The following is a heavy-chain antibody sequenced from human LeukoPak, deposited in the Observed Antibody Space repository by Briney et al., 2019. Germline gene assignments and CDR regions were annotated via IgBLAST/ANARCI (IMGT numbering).Heavy chain of an antibody. CDR2: INTDGATI. D-gene: IGHD3-16*01. CDR1: GFTFSSDE. CDR3: ARGYDSWDS. Sequence: GGSLRLSCAASGFTFSSDEMNWVRQAPGKGLQLISYINTDGATIYYADSVKGRFTISRDNAKNSLYLQMNSLRAEDTAVYYCARGYDSWDSWGQGALVTVSS. J-gene: IGHJ4*02. V-gene: IGHV3-48*03.